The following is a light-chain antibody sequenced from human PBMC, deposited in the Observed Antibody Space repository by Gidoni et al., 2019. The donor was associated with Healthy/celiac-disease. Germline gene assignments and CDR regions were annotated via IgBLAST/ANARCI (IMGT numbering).Light chain of an antibody. Sequence: SALTPPPSMPGSPAPSVTIPCTGPSSDVGGYNYVSWYQQHPGKAPKLMIYDVSKRPSGVPDRFSGSKSGNTASLTISGLQAEDEADYYCCSYAGSYTHVVFGGGTKLTVL. CDR2: DVS. J-gene: IGLJ2*01. CDR1: SSDVGGYNY. CDR3: CSYAGSYTHVV. V-gene: IGLV2-11*01.